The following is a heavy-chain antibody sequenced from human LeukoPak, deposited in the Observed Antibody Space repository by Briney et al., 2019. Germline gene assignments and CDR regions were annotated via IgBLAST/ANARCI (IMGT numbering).Heavy chain of an antibody. CDR2: IIPIFGTA. V-gene: IGHV1-69*01. J-gene: IGHJ4*02. D-gene: IGHD3-22*01. Sequence: GSSVKVSCKASGGTFSSYAISWVRQAPGQGLEWMGGIIPIFGTANSAQKFQGRVTITADESTSTAYMELSSLRSEDTAVYYCARGPSYYYDSSGYSIWGQGTLVTVSS. CDR3: ARGPSYYYDSSGYSI. CDR1: GGTFSSYA.